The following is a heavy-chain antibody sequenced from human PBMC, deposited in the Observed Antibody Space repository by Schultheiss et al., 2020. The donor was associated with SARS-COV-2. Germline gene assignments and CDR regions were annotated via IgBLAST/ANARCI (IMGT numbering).Heavy chain of an antibody. V-gene: IGHV3-23*01. J-gene: IGHJ6*02. CDR3: ARDTGELLRQRSYYYGMDV. CDR1: GFTFSTYA. Sequence: GGSLRLSCAASGFTFSTYAMTWVRQAPGKGLEWVSAFSGSGGSPYYAASVKGRFTISRDNSKNTLYLQMNSLRAEDTAVYYCARDTGELLRQRSYYYGMDVWGLGSAVTV. D-gene: IGHD1-26*01. CDR2: FSGSGGSP.